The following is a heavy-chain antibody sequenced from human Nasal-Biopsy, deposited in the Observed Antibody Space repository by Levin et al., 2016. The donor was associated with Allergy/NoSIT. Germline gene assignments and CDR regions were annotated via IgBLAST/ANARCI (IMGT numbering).Heavy chain of an antibody. D-gene: IGHD2-2*01. CDR2: MWYDGTNK. CDR3: GRDAVQCSRMSCYDPPVH. V-gene: IGHV3-33*01. Sequence: GGSLRLSCAASGFPFGTFGMHWVRQAPGKGLEWVAHMWYDGTNKYYADSLKDRVTISRDMSKDTLYLQINELRAEDTAVYYCGRDAVQCSRMSCYDPPVHWGQGTLVTVSS. J-gene: IGHJ4*02. CDR1: GFPFGTFG.